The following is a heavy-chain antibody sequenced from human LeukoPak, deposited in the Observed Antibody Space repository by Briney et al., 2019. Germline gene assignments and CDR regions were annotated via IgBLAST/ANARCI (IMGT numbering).Heavy chain of an antibody. CDR3: AKMATGTRDY. Sequence: GGSLRLSCAASGFTFSSYAMSWVRQAPGKGLEWVSAISGSGGSTYYADSVKGRFAISRDNSKNTLYLQMNGPRAEDTAVYYCAKMATGTRDYWGQGTLVTVSS. D-gene: IGHD1-1*01. CDR1: GFTFSSYA. V-gene: IGHV3-23*01. CDR2: ISGSGGST. J-gene: IGHJ4*02.